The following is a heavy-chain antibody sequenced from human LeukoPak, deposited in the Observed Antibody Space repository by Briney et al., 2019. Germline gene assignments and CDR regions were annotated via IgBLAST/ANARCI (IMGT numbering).Heavy chain of an antibody. Sequence: GGSLRLSCTASGFTFGDYAMSWVRQAPGKGLEWVGFIRSKAYGGTTEYAASVKGRFTISRDDSKSIAYLQMNSLKTEDTAVYYCTREVAAAGNRYYYYYVDVWGKGTTVTISS. D-gene: IGHD6-13*01. J-gene: IGHJ6*03. CDR3: TREVAAAGNRYYYYYVDV. V-gene: IGHV3-49*04. CDR2: IRSKAYGGTT. CDR1: GFTFGDYA.